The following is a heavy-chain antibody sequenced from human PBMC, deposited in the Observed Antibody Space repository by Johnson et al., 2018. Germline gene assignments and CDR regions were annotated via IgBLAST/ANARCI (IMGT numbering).Heavy chain of an antibody. CDR2: ISYDGSNK. CDR3: AKEAVTTGRYYYCYGMDV. J-gene: IGHJ6*02. CDR1: GFTFSSYG. Sequence: QVQLVQSGGGVVQPGRSLRLSCAASGFTFSSYGMHWVRQAPGKGLEWVAVISYDGSNKYYADSVKGRFTISRDNSKNTLYLQMNSLRAEDTAVYYCAKEAVTTGRYYYCYGMDVWGQGTTVTVSS. V-gene: IGHV3-30*18. D-gene: IGHD4-17*01.